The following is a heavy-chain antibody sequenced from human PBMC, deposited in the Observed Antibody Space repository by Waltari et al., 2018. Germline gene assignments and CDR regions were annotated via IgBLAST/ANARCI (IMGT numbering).Heavy chain of an antibody. CDR3: ARDLLNLGYFDY. J-gene: IGHJ4*02. Sequence: EVQLVESGGGLVQPGGSLRLSCAASGFTFSSYSMNWVRQAPGKGLEWVSYIRSSSSTIYYADSLKGRFTISRYNAKNSLYLQMNSLRAEDTAVYYCARDLLNLGYFDYWGQGTLVTVSS. CDR2: IRSSSSTI. CDR1: GFTFSSYS. V-gene: IGHV3-48*04. D-gene: IGHD3-16*01.